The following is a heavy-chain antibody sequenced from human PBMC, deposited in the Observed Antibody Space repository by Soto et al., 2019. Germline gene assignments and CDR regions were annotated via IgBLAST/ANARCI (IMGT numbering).Heavy chain of an antibody. Sequence: GGSLRLSCAASGFTFSSYAMNWVRQAPGKGLEWVSVISGSGGSTYYADSVKGRFTISRDNSKNTLYLQMNSLRAEDTAVYYCARREPSTYFDYWGQGALVTVSS. V-gene: IGHV3-23*01. J-gene: IGHJ4*02. CDR3: ARREPSTYFDY. D-gene: IGHD1-1*01. CDR2: ISGSGGST. CDR1: GFTFSSYA.